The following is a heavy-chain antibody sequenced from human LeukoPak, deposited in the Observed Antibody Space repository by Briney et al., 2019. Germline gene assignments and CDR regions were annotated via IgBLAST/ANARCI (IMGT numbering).Heavy chain of an antibody. CDR3: ARTRVSGYYYYYYMDV. CDR2: IIPIFGTA. D-gene: IGHD6-19*01. V-gene: IGHV1-69*13. Sequence: SVKVSCKASGGTFSSYAISWVRQAPGQGLEWMGGIIPIFGTANYAQKFQGRVTITADESTSTAYMELSSLRSEDTAVYYCARTRVSGYYYYYYMDVWGKGTTVTDSS. CDR1: GGTFSSYA. J-gene: IGHJ6*03.